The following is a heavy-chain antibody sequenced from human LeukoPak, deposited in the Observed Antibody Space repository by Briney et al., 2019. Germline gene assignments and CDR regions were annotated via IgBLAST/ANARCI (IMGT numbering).Heavy chain of an antibody. J-gene: IGHJ3*02. CDR2: ISWNSGSI. CDR1: GFTFDDYA. V-gene: IGHV3-9*01. D-gene: IGHD3-10*01. Sequence: GRSLRLSCAASGFTFDDYAMHWVRQAPGKGLEWVSGISWNSGSIGYADSVKGRFTISRDNAKNSLYLQMNSLRAEDTAVYYCARGVGPDAFDIWGQGTMVTVSS. CDR3: ARGVGPDAFDI.